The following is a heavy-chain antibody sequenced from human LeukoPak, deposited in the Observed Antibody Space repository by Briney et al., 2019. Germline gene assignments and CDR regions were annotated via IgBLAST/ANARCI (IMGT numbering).Heavy chain of an antibody. J-gene: IGHJ3*02. CDR2: INTDGSSP. D-gene: IGHD3-22*01. V-gene: IGHV3-74*01. Sequence: GGSLRLSCAASGFTFSSHWMHWVRQAPGKGLVWLSRINTDGSSPGYADSVKGRFTISRDNSKNTLYLQMNSLRAEDTAVYYCAREGYYYDSSGSSRHAFDIWGQGTMVTVSS. CDR3: AREGYYYDSSGSSRHAFDI. CDR1: GFTFSSHW.